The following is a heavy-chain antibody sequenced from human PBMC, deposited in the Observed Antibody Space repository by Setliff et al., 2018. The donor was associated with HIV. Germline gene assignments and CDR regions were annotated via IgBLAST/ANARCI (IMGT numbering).Heavy chain of an antibody. CDR3: ATRRGAKIFGVVITPYYYGMDV. J-gene: IGHJ6*02. CDR2: IIPIFGTA. V-gene: IGHV1-69*05. D-gene: IGHD3-3*01. CDR1: GYAFTNYY. Sequence: GASVKVSCKASGYAFTNYYLHWVRQAPGQGLAWMGIIIPIFGTANYAQKFQGRVTITTDESTSTAYMELSSLRSEDTAVYYCATRRGAKIFGVVITPYYYGMDVWGQGTTVTVSS.